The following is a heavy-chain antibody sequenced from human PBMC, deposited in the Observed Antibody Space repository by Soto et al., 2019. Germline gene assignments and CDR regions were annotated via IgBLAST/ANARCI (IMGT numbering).Heavy chain of an antibody. D-gene: IGHD6-13*01. J-gene: IGHJ6*02. CDR2: ISYDGSNK. V-gene: IGHV3-30-3*01. Sequence: PGGSLRLSCAASGFTFSSYAMHWVRQAPGKGLEWVAVISYDGSNKYYADSVKGRFTISRDNSKNTLYLQMNSLRAEDTAVYYCARDGRTAEQQLVGMDVWGQGTTVTVS. CDR3: ARDGRTAEQQLVGMDV. CDR1: GFTFSSYA.